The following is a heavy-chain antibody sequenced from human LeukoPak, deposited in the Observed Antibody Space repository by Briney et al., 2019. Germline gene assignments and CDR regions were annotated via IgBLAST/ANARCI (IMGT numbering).Heavy chain of an antibody. CDR1: GFTFSSYS. CDR3: ARAPTRFYECDY. CDR2: ISSSSSYI. V-gene: IGHV3-21*01. D-gene: IGHD3-3*01. Sequence: GGSLRLSCAASGFTFSSYSMNWVRQAPGKGLEWVSSISSSSSYIYYADSVEGRFTISRDNAKNSLYLQMNSLRAEDTAVYYCARAPTRFYECDYWGQGTLVTVSS. J-gene: IGHJ4*02.